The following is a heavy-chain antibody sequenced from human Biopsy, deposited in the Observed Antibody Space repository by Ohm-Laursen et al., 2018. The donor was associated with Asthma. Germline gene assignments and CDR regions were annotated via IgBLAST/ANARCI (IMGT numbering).Heavy chain of an antibody. D-gene: IGHD3-9*01. CDR2: VNTGNGDT. J-gene: IGHJ3*01. V-gene: IGHV1-3*04. CDR3: ARTYYDFLTGQVKDVFGV. CDR1: GYSFISFA. Sequence: ASVKVSCKASGYSFISFAVHWVRQAPGQRLEWMGWVNTGNGDTKYSQKFQGRVTITRDTSASTAYMELRSLRSEDAATYYCARTYYDFLTGQVKDVFGVWGQGTMVTVSS.